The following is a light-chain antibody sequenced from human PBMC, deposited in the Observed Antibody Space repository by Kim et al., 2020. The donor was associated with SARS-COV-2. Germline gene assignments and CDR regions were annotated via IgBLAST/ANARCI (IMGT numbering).Light chain of an antibody. CDR2: GKS. CDR3: QQYGSSPRT. V-gene: IGKV3-20*01. Sequence: EIVLTQSPGTLSLSPGESATLSCRASQSVTNDYLAWYQQKPGQAPRLLIYGKSSRATGIPDRFSGSGSGTDFSLTITRLEPEDFAVYYCQQYGSSPRTFGQGTKLEI. J-gene: IGKJ2*01. CDR1: QSVTNDY.